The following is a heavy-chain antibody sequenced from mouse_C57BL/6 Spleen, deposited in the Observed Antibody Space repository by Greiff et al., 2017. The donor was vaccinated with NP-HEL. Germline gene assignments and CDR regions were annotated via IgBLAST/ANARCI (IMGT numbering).Heavy chain of an antibody. Sequence: EVKLMESGGGLVQPGGSMKLSCVASGFTFSNYWMNWVRQSPEKGLEWVAQIRLKSDNYATHYAESVKGRFTISRDDSKSSVYLQMNNLRAEDTGIYYCSYYGNLAWFAYWGQGTLVTVSA. CDR2: IRLKSDNYAT. CDR1: GFTFSNYW. CDR3: SYYGNLAWFAY. J-gene: IGHJ3*01. D-gene: IGHD2-10*01. V-gene: IGHV6-3*01.